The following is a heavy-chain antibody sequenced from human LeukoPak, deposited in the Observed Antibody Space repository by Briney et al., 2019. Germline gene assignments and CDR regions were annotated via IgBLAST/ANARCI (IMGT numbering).Heavy chain of an antibody. CDR2: IYHGGSA. J-gene: IGHJ5*02. V-gene: IGHV4-30-2*01. D-gene: IGHD2-15*01. Sequence: SQTLSLTCVVSGGSISGGGYSWNWIRQPPGKALEYIGYIYHGGSAYYNPSLKSRVTTSIDRSNNQFSLNLTSVTAADTAVYYCARGGGWFDPWGQGTLVTVSS. CDR3: ARGGGWFDP. CDR1: GGSISGGGYS.